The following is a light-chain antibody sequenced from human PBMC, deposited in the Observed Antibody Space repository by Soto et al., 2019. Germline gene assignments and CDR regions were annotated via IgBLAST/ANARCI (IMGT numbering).Light chain of an antibody. CDR3: SSYASSSTGV. V-gene: IGLV2-14*01. J-gene: IGLJ1*01. CDR2: EVS. CDR1: SSDVGGYNY. Sequence: QSVLTQPASVPGSPGQSITISCTGTSSDVGGYNYVSWYQQHPGKAPKLMIYEVSNRPSGVSDRFSGSKSGNTASLTISGLQAEDEADYYCSSYASSSTGVFGTGTKLTVL.